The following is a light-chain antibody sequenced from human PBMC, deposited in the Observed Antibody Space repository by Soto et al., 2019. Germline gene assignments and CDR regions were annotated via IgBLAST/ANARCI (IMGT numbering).Light chain of an antibody. V-gene: IGKV3-15*01. CDR1: QSVSSSY. Sequence: VVLTQSPGTLSSSPGARATLSCRASQSVSSSYLAWYQQKPGQAPRLLIYGASTRPTGIPTRFSGSGSGTEFTLTISSLQSEDFAVYYCQQYNNWPLWTFGQGTKVDIK. J-gene: IGKJ1*01. CDR2: GAS. CDR3: QQYNNWPLWT.